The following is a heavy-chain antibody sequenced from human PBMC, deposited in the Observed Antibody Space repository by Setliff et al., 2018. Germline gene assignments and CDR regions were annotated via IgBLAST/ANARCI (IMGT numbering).Heavy chain of an antibody. CDR2: IFHSGST. CDR1: GDSISSGSYY. D-gene: IGHD3-3*01. Sequence: SETLSLTCTVSGDSISSGSYYWNWIRQHPEKGLEWLGYIFHSGSTHYNSSLKSRVTISVDTSKNQFSLKLSSVTAADTAVYYCARDKPAGYNFWSGYLGGGLMDVWGQGTTVTVSS. CDR3: ARDKPAGYNFWSGYLGGGLMDV. J-gene: IGHJ6*02. V-gene: IGHV4-31*03.